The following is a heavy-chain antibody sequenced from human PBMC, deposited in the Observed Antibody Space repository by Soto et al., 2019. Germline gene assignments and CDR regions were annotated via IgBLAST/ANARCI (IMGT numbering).Heavy chain of an antibody. D-gene: IGHD3-16*01. Sequence: EVQLVESGGGLVQPGGSLRLSCTASGFTLSNYWMSWARQTPGKGLEWVANIGPDGSQRSYVDSVNGRFTISRDNAKSGLYLQMSSLRAEDTAVYYCARNTLGWGQGTLVTVSS. CDR1: GFTLSNYW. CDR3: ARNTLG. V-gene: IGHV3-7*05. CDR2: IGPDGSQR. J-gene: IGHJ4*02.